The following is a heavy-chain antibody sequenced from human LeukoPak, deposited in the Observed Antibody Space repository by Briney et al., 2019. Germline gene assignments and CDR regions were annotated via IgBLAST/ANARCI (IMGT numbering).Heavy chain of an antibody. D-gene: IGHD3-10*01. J-gene: IGHJ4*02. CDR3: ARSLLWFGESYYFVY. V-gene: IGHV1-2*02. CDR2: INPNSGGT. CDR1: GYTFTGYY. Sequence: ASVKVSCKASGYTFTGYYMHWVRQAPGRGLEWMGWINPNSGGTNYAQKFQGRVTMTRDTSISTAYMELSRLRSDDTAVYYCARSLLWFGESYYFVYWGQGTLVTVSS.